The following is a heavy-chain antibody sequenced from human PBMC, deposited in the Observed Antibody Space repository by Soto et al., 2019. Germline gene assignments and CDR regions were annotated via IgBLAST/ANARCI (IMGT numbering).Heavy chain of an antibody. CDR3: VRDGSKTLRDCFDP. V-gene: IGHV4-4*07. CDR2: VYATGTS. Sequence: SETLSLTCIVSGGSMGKFYWIWIRKTAGKGLEWMGRVYATGTSDYNPSLRSRIAMSVDISKKTFSLRLRSVTAADTGVYYCVRDGSKTLRDCFDPWGQGILVTVSS. J-gene: IGHJ5*02. CDR1: GGSMGKFY. D-gene: IGHD4-17*01.